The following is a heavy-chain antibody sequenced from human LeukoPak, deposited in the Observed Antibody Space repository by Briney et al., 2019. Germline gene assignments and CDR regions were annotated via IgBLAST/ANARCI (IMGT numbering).Heavy chain of an antibody. J-gene: IGHJ6*02. Sequence: PGGSLRLSCAASGFTFSSYGMHWVRQAPGKGLEWVAVISYDGSNKYYADSVKGRFTISRDNSKNTLYLQMNSLRAEDTAVYYCAKEGTGALNYYYYYGMDVWGQGTTVTVSS. D-gene: IGHD1-26*01. CDR3: AKEGTGALNYYYYYGMDV. CDR1: GFTFSSYG. V-gene: IGHV3-30*18. CDR2: ISYDGSNK.